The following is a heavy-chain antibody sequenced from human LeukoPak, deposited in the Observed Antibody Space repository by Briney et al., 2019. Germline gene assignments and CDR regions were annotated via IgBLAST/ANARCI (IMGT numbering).Heavy chain of an antibody. CDR1: GYTFTGYY. Sequence: ASVNVSCKSSGYTFTGYYMHWVRQAPGQGLEWMGWINPNSGGTNYAQKFQGRVTMTRDTSISTAYMELSRLRSDDTAVYYCARYSFYYDSSGYYDYWGQGTLVTVSS. V-gene: IGHV1-2*02. J-gene: IGHJ4*02. CDR3: ARYSFYYDSSGYYDY. CDR2: INPNSGGT. D-gene: IGHD3-22*01.